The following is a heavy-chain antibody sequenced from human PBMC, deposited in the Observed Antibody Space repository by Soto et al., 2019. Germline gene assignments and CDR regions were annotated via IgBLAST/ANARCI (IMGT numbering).Heavy chain of an antibody. CDR3: AILHATTVTPIYYGMDV. D-gene: IGHD4-17*01. V-gene: IGHV3-33*01. Sequence: GGSLRLSCAASGFTFSSYGMHWVRQAPGKGLEWVAVIWYDGSNKYYADSVKGRFTISRDNSKNTLYLQMNSLRAEDTAVYYCAILHATTVTPIYYGMDVWGQGTTVTVSS. CDR1: GFTFSSYG. J-gene: IGHJ6*02. CDR2: IWYDGSNK.